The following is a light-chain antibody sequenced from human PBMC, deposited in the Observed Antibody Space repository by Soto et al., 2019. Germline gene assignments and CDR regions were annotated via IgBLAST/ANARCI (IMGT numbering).Light chain of an antibody. J-gene: IGKJ5*01. CDR1: QTVTSN. CDR2: GAS. Sequence: EIVLTQSPGTLSSSPGERATLSRRASQTVTSNYLAWYQQKPGQAPRLLIYGASTRATGIPARFSGSGSGTEFTLTISSLQSEDFAVYYCQQYNNWPPITFGQGTRLEIK. CDR3: QQYNNWPPIT. V-gene: IGKV3-15*01.